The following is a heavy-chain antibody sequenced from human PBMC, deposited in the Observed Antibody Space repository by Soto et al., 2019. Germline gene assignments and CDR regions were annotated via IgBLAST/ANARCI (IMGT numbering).Heavy chain of an antibody. Sequence: QLQLQESGPGLVKPSETLSLTCTVSGGSISSSDSHWAWIRQPPGRGLEWMGSIYCSGTTYYSPSLKSRVTISIDTSKNHFSLRLNSVTAADTAEYYWTRERQSSSHSWGQGTLVTVSS. J-gene: IGHJ4*02. CDR2: IYCSGTT. CDR3: TRERQSSSHS. CDR1: GGSISSSDSH. V-gene: IGHV4-39*02. D-gene: IGHD2-2*01.